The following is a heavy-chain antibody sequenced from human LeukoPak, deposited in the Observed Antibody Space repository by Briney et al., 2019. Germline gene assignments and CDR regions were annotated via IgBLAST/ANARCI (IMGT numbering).Heavy chain of an antibody. CDR2: INPNSGGT. Sequence: GAPVKVSCKASGYTFTGYYMHWVRQAPGQGLEWMGWINPNSGGTKYAQNFQGRVTMTRDTSISTAYMELKSLRSDDTAVYYCAKVLYGNYGFDYWGQGTLVTVSS. D-gene: IGHD4-11*01. CDR3: AKVLYGNYGFDY. J-gene: IGHJ4*02. V-gene: IGHV1-2*02. CDR1: GYTFTGYY.